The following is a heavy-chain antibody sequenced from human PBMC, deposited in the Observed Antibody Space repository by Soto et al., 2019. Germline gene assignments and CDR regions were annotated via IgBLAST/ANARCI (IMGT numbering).Heavy chain of an antibody. Sequence: EVQLVASGVGLVKPGGSLRLSCAASGFTFSSYSMNWVRQAPGKGLEWVSSISSSSSYIYYADSVKGRFTIYRANAKNSLYLQMNSLRAEATAVYYCARGLVLRFLEWLSPLGYWGQGTLVTVSS. CDR3: ARGLVLRFLEWLSPLGY. CDR2: ISSSSSYI. V-gene: IGHV3-21*01. D-gene: IGHD3-3*01. J-gene: IGHJ4*02. CDR1: GFTFSSYS.